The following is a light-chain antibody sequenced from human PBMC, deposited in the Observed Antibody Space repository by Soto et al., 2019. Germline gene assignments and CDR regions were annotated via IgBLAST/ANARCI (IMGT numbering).Light chain of an antibody. Sequence: QPVLTQPPSGSGDPGQRVTISCTGSSSNIGAGYDVHWYQQLPGTAPKLLIYGNNNRPSGVPDRFSGSKSGTSASLAITGLQAEDEADYYCLSYDSSLSGSRVFGGGTKLTVL. CDR1: SSNIGAGYD. V-gene: IGLV1-40*01. CDR3: LSYDSSLSGSRV. J-gene: IGLJ2*01. CDR2: GNN.